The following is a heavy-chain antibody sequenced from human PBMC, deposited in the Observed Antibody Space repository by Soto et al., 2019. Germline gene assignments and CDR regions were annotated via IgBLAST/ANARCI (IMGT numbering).Heavy chain of an antibody. D-gene: IGHD4-17*01. Sequence: QVQLQQWGAGLLKPSETLSLTCAVYGGSFSGYYWSWIRQPPGKGLEWIGEINHSGSTNYNPSRKSRVTISVDTSKNQFSLKLSSVTAADTAVYYCARGAGDYGDYVDYWGQGTLVTVSS. CDR1: GGSFSGYY. V-gene: IGHV4-34*01. J-gene: IGHJ4*02. CDR3: ARGAGDYGDYVDY. CDR2: INHSGST.